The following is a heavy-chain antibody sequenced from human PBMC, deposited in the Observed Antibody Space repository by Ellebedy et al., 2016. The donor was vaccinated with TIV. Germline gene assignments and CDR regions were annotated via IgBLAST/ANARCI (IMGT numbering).Heavy chain of an antibody. Sequence: GESLKISXAASGFTFSSYGMHWIRQAPGKGLEWVAVISYDGSNKFYADSVEGRFTISRDNSKNTLYLQMNSLRTEDTAVYYCAKDRGSGSRYYRYGMDVWGQGTTVTVSS. CDR2: ISYDGSNK. V-gene: IGHV3-30*18. CDR3: AKDRGSGSRYYRYGMDV. D-gene: IGHD3-10*01. CDR1: GFTFSSYG. J-gene: IGHJ6*02.